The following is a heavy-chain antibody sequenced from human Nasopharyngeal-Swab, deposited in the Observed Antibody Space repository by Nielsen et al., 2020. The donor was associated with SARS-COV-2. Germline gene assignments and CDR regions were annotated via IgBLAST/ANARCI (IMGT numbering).Heavy chain of an antibody. CDR3: TPTIAATGKRIAY. D-gene: IGHD6-13*01. CDR2: IKSKTDGGTT. J-gene: IGHJ4*02. V-gene: IGHV3-15*01. Sequence: GGSLRLSCAASGFSFNNAWMTWVRQAPGKGLEWVGRIKSKTDGGTTGYAAPVRGRFTISRDDSKNTLYLQMNSLKTEDTAMYYCTPTIAATGKRIAYWGQGTLVTVSS. CDR1: GFSFNNAW.